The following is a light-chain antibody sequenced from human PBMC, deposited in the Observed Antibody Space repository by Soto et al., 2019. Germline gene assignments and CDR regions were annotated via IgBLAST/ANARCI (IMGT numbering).Light chain of an antibody. CDR3: QQYNIYPLT. CDR2: AAS. J-gene: IGKJ4*01. Sequence: DVQMTQSPSSLSASVGDRVTITCRASEDINGWLAWYQQKPGTAPKSLIYAASILQTGVPSRFSCSGSGTDFTLTISSLQPEDSATYYCQQYNIYPLTFGGGTKVEIK. CDR1: EDINGW. V-gene: IGKV1D-16*01.